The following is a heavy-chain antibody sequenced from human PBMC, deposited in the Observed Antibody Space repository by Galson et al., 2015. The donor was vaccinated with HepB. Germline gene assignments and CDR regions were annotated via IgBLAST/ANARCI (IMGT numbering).Heavy chain of an antibody. D-gene: IGHD1-26*01. CDR3: ARDMGATGYYYYGMDG. V-gene: IGHV1-46*01. Sequence: SVKVSCKASGYTFTSYYMHWVRQAPGQGLEWMGIINPSGGSTSYAQKFQGRVTMTRDTSTSTVYMELSSLRSEDTAVYYCARDMGATGYYYYGMDGWGQGTTVTVSS. J-gene: IGHJ6*02. CDR1: GYTFTSYY. CDR2: INPSGGST.